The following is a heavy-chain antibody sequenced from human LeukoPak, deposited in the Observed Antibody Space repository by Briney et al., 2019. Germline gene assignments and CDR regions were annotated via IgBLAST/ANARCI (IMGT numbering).Heavy chain of an antibody. CDR1: GFTFSSYW. D-gene: IGHD1-7*01. CDR3: ARNARNYRVDYFDY. V-gene: IGHV3-7*01. Sequence: GGSLRLSCAASGFTFSSYWMSWVRQAPGKGLEWVANIKQDGSEKYYVDSVKGRFTISRDNAKNSLYLQMNSLRAEDTAVYYCARNARNYRVDYFDYWGQGTLVTVSS. J-gene: IGHJ4*02. CDR2: IKQDGSEK.